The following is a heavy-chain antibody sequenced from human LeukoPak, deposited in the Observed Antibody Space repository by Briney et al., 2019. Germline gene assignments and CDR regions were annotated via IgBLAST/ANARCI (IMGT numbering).Heavy chain of an antibody. CDR3: ARGPYCSGGSCYFRYYYYGMDV. CDR2: INHSGST. D-gene: IGHD2-15*01. J-gene: IGHJ6*02. CDR1: GGSFSGYY. Sequence: SETLSLTCAVYGGSFSGYYWSWIRQPPGKGLEWIGEINHSGSTNYNPSLKSRVTISVDTSKNQFSLKLSSVTAADTAVYYCARGPYCSGGSCYFRYYYYGMDVWGQGTTVTVSS. V-gene: IGHV4-34*01.